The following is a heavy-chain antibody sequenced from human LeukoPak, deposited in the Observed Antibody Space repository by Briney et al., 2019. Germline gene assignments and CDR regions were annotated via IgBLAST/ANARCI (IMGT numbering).Heavy chain of an antibody. CDR3: AKRPSDYGDYVTYFDY. CDR1: GFSFISYG. D-gene: IGHD4-17*01. V-gene: IGHV3-30*18. J-gene: IGHJ4*02. Sequence: GGSLRLSCAASGFSFISYGMHWVRQAPGKGLEWVGVISDDGRIKKYADSVKGRFTISRDNSKDTLYLQMNSLRDEDTAVYYCAKRPSDYGDYVTYFDYWGQGTLVTVSS. CDR2: ISDDGRIK.